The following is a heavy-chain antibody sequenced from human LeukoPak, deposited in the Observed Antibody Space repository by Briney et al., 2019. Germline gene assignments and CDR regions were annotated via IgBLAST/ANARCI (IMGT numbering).Heavy chain of an antibody. CDR3: AKDGPIDSSGYADY. D-gene: IGHD3-22*01. V-gene: IGHV3-23*01. CDR1: GFTFSTYP. Sequence: PGGSLRLSCAASGFTFSTYPMSWVRQAPGKGLEWVSAISGSGGDTYYADSVKGRFTISRDNSKNTLYLQMNSLRAEDTAVYYCAKDGPIDSSGYADYWGQGTLVTVSS. J-gene: IGHJ4*02. CDR2: ISGSGGDT.